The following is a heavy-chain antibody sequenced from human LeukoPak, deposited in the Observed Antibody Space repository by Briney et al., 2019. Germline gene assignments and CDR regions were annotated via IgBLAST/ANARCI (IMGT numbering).Heavy chain of an antibody. J-gene: IGHJ4*02. CDR2: INRSGST. Sequence: SETLSLTCAVYGGPFNDYYWSWIRQPPGKGLEWIGEINRSGSTNYNPSLKSRVTISVDKSKNQFSLKLSSVTAADTAVYYCARDIAVAGAFDYWGQGTLVTVSS. V-gene: IGHV4-34*01. CDR3: ARDIAVAGAFDY. D-gene: IGHD6-19*01. CDR1: GGPFNDYY.